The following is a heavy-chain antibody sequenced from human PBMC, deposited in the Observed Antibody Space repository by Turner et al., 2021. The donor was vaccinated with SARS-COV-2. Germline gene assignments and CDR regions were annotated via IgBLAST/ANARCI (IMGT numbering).Heavy chain of an antibody. J-gene: IGHJ4*02. CDR2: IWYDGSNK. CDR1: GFTFSSHG. Sequence: QVQLVESAGGVVQPGRSLTLSCGASGFTFSSHGMHWVRQAPGKGLEWVVVIWYDGSNKYYADSVKGRLTISRDNSKNTLYLQMNSLRAEDTAVYYCAREGDYGGNSGGFDYWGQGTLVTVSS. V-gene: IGHV3-33*01. D-gene: IGHD4-17*01. CDR3: AREGDYGGNSGGFDY.